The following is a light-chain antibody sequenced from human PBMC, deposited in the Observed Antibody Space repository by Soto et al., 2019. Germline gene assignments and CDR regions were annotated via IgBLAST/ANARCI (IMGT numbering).Light chain of an antibody. CDR2: GYN. CDR3: QSYDSRLSGYV. CDR1: SSNIGAGYD. V-gene: IGLV1-40*01. Sequence: QSVLTQPPSVSGAPGQRVTISCTGSSSNIGAGYDVHWYQQLPGTAPKLLIYGYNDRPSGVPDRFSGSKSGTSASLGITGLQAEDEADYYCQSYDSRLSGYVFGPGTKVTVL. J-gene: IGLJ1*01.